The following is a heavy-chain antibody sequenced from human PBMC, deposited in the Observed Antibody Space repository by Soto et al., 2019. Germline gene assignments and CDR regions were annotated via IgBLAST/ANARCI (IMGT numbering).Heavy chain of an antibody. CDR1: GFTFSSYA. D-gene: IGHD5-18*01. CDR3: AENTAMACFDY. CDR2: ISGSGGST. Sequence: GSLRLSCAASGFTFSSYAMSWIRQAPGKGLEWVSAISGSGGSTYYADSVKGRFTISRDNSKNTLYLQMNSLRAEDTAVYYCAENTAMACFDYWGQGTLVTVSS. V-gene: IGHV3-23*01. J-gene: IGHJ4*02.